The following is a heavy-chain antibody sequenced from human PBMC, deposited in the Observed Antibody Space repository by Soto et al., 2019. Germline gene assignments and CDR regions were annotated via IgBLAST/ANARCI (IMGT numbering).Heavy chain of an antibody. CDR3: ARGGGYDSFDY. D-gene: IGHD5-12*01. Sequence: QPQLQESGSGLVKTSETLSLTCTVSGASISYGGFSWSWIRQSPGKGLEWIGYISHLESTYFHPSFKSRLTMSIDRTRNQFSLKLSSVTAADMAVYYCARGGGYDSFDYWGQGVLVTVSS. J-gene: IGHJ4*02. CDR1: GASISYGGFS. V-gene: IGHV4-30-2*06. CDR2: ISHLEST.